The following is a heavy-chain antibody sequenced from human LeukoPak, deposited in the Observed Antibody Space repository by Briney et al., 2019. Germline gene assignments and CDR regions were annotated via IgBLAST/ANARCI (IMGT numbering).Heavy chain of an antibody. CDR3: AKAEYYYDSSGYEQGSYFDY. Sequence: GGSLRLSCAASGFTFDDYAMHWVRQAPGKGLEWVSGFSWNSGSIGYADSVKGRFTISRDNAKNSLYLQMNSLRAEDMALYYCAKAEYYYDSSGYEQGSYFDYWGQGTLVTVSS. J-gene: IGHJ4*02. D-gene: IGHD3-22*01. CDR2: FSWNSGSI. CDR1: GFTFDDYA. V-gene: IGHV3-9*03.